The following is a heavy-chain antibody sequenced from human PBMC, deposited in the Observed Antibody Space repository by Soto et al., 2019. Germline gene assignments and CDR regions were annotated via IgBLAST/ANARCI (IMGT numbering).Heavy chain of an antibody. D-gene: IGHD2-15*01. V-gene: IGHV3-23*01. CDR2: VSGSGETT. CDR3: AKDRLRVDV. J-gene: IGHJ6*02. Sequence: VQLLESGGGLVQPGGSLRLSCAASGFRFSNYVMSWVRQPPGKGLEWLSAVSGSGETTYYADPVKGRFTISRDNSKNTLFLQMNSLRGEDTAVYYCAKDRLRVDVWGLGTTVTVSS. CDR1: GFRFSNYV.